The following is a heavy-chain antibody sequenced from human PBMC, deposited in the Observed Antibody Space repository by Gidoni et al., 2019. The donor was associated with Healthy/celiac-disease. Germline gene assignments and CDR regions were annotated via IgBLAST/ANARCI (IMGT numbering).Heavy chain of an antibody. V-gene: IGHV3-33*01. CDR2: IWYDGSNK. J-gene: IGHJ6*02. CDR3: ARDAVRGYYYGMDV. CDR1: GFPFSSYG. Sequence: QVQLVESGGGVVQPGRSLRLSCAASGFPFSSYGMHWVRQAPGKGLEWVAVIWYDGSNKYYADPVKGRFTISRDNSKNTLYLQMNSLRAEDTAVYYCARDAVRGYYYGMDVWGQGTTVTVSS.